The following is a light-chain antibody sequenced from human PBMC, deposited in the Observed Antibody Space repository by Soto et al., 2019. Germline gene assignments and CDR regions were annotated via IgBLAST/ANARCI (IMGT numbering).Light chain of an antibody. CDR3: QQRHMWPIT. CDR1: QSFRGL. V-gene: IGKV3-11*01. J-gene: IGKJ5*01. CDR2: DAY. Sequence: EVVLTDSAFTLSLSPGERATLSCRASQSFRGLLAWYQQKPGQAPRLLIYDAYNRATGIPPRFSGSGSGTDFTLTISSLEPEDSAVYYCQQRHMWPITFGQGTRLEIK.